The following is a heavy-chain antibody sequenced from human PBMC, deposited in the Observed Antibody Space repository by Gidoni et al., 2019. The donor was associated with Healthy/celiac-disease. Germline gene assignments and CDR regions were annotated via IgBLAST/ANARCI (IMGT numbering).Heavy chain of an antibody. CDR1: AGPFSSYA. CDR3: ARERRYYDILTGSGGSPTFDP. CDR2: IIPIFGTA. V-gene: IGHV1-69*01. D-gene: IGHD3-9*01. J-gene: IGHJ5*02. Sequence: QVQLVQSGAEVTKPGSSVKVSCKASAGPFSSYAIRWVRQAPGQGLEWLGGIIPIFGTANYAQKFQGRVTITADESTSTAYMELSSLRSEDTAVYYCARERRYYDILTGSGGSPTFDPWGQGTLVTVSS.